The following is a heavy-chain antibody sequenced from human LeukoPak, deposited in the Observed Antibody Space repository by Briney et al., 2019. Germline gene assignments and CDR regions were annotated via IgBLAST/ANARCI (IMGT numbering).Heavy chain of an antibody. CDR3: ARDHPYYDSSGFYPRYFDY. J-gene: IGHJ4*02. D-gene: IGHD3-22*01. V-gene: IGHV3-48*04. Sequence: GGSLRLSCAASGFTFSSYSMNWVRQAPGKGLEWVSYISSSSSTIYYADSVKGRFTISRDNAKNSLYLQMNSLRAEDTAVYYCARDHPYYDSSGFYPRYFDYWGQGTLVTVSS. CDR1: GFTFSSYS. CDR2: ISSSSSTI.